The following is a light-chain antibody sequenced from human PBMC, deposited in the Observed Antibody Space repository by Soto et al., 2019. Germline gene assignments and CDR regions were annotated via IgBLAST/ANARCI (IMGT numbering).Light chain of an antibody. CDR3: QLFDSLPIT. CDR2: DGS. CDR1: QNITNY. V-gene: IGKV1-33*01. J-gene: IGKJ5*01. Sequence: DIQMTQSPSSLSASVGDRVTITCQASQNITNYLNWYQQKPGKAPRLLVYDGSNLDTGVPSRFSGSGSGTHFSFTISSLHTEDIATYYCQLFDSLPITFGQGTRLEI.